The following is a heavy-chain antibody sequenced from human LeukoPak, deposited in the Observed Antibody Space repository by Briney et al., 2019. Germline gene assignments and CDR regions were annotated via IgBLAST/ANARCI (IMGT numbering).Heavy chain of an antibody. V-gene: IGHV5-51*01. D-gene: IGHD3-3*01. CDR1: GSSFSTHW. CDR3: ARRSGYYFDY. Sequence: GASLETSCKGFGSSFSTHWIGWVRPMPGKGLEWMGIIYPGDSDTRYSPSFQGQVSISADKSISTAYLQWSSLKASDTAIYYCARRSGYYFDYWGRGNLVTVSS. J-gene: IGHJ4*02. CDR2: IYPGDSDT.